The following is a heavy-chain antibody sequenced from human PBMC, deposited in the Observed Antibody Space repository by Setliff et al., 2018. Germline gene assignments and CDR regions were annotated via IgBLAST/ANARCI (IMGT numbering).Heavy chain of an antibody. Sequence: ASVKVSCKASGYTFTTYAIGWMRQAPGQGLEWMEWINTNTGNPSYAQGFTGRFVFSLDTSVSTAYLQISSLKPEDTAMYYCARASRFATIVWKGDYYMDVWGKGTTVTVSS. V-gene: IGHV7-4-1*02. J-gene: IGHJ6*03. CDR1: GYTFTTYA. CDR3: ARASRFATIVWKGDYYMDV. CDR2: INTNTGNP. D-gene: IGHD3-16*02.